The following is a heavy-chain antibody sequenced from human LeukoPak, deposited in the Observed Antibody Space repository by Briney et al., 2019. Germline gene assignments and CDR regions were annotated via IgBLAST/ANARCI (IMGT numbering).Heavy chain of an antibody. V-gene: IGHV3-23*01. CDR3: AVRGDGTSALSPGGF. CDR2: SSGSGRDT. Sequence: GGSLRLSCAGSGLTFSNHAMTWVRQAPGKGLEYVAESSGSGRDTYYADSVQGRFTISRDNSKNTLYLQMNSLRVEDTAVYYCAVRGDGTSALSPGGFWGQGTVVTVSS. CDR1: GLTFSNHA. J-gene: IGHJ3*01. D-gene: IGHD2-2*01.